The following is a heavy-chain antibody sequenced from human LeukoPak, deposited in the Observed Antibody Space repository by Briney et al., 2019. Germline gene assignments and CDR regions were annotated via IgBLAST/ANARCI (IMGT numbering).Heavy chain of an antibody. Sequence: PSETLSLTCTVSGGSISTYYWSWIRQSPGKGLEWIGYIYYDGSTNYNPSLKSRVTISVDTSKNQFSLKLSSVTAADTAVYYCARLSTVTTSFDYWGQGTLVTVSS. CDR2: IYYDGST. D-gene: IGHD4-17*01. V-gene: IGHV4-59*12. CDR3: ARLSTVTTSFDY. CDR1: GGSISTYY. J-gene: IGHJ4*02.